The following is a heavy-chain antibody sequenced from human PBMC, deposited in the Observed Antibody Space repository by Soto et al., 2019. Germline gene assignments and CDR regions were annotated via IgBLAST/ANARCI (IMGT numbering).Heavy chain of an antibody. J-gene: IGHJ6*02. CDR2: INHSGST. V-gene: IGHV4-34*01. CDR1: GGSFSGYY. Sequence: SETLSLTCAVYGGSFSGYYWSWIRQPPGKGLEWIGEINHSGSTNYDPSLKSRVTISVDTSKNQFSLKLSSVTAADTAVYYCARRAGMDVWGQGTTVTVSS. CDR3: ARRAGMDV.